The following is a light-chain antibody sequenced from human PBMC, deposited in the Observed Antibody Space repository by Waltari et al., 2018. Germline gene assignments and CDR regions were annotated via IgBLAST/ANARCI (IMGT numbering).Light chain of an antibody. V-gene: IGLV2-11*01. CDR2: DVT. CDR1: SNDVGGYYY. Sequence: QSALTQPRSVSGSPGQSVTIPCSGTSNDVGGYYYVSWFQQFPGKAPKLLIYDVTQRPSGVPDRFSASKSGNTASLTISGLQPEDEATYYCCSRAGDYTWLFGGGTKVTVL. J-gene: IGLJ2*01. CDR3: CSRAGDYTWL.